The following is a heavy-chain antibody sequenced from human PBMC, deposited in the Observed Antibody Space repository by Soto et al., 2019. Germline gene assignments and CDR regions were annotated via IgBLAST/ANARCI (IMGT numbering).Heavy chain of an antibody. CDR3: AREYWRGWSCYEVAYFDY. Sequence: PSETLSLTCTVSGGSISSYYWSWIRQPPGKGLEWIGYIYYSGSTNYNPSLKSRVTISVDTSKNQFSLKLSSVTAADTAVYYCAREYWRGWSCYEVAYFDYWGQGTLVTVSS. CDR1: GGSISSYY. J-gene: IGHJ4*02. CDR2: IYYSGST. D-gene: IGHD2-15*01. V-gene: IGHV4-59*01.